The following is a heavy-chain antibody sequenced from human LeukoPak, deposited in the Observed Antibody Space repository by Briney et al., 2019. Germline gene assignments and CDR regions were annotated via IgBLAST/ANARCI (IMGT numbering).Heavy chain of an antibody. CDR1: GFSFSNFG. Sequence: PGRSLRLSCAASGFSFSNFGMRWVRQAPGKGLEWVALIWYDGTNKYYTDSVKGRFTVSRDNSKNTVYLQMNSLRAEDTAVYYCVRVRAGSGSCQEFDPWGQGTLVTVSS. D-gene: IGHD3-10*01. CDR2: IWYDGTNK. CDR3: VRVRAGSGSCQEFDP. J-gene: IGHJ5*02. V-gene: IGHV3-33*01.